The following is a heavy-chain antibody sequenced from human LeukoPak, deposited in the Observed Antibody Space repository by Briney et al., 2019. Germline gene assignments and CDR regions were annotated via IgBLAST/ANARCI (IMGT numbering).Heavy chain of an antibody. CDR3: ANGGATPYYYYYYMDV. V-gene: IGHV3-23*01. D-gene: IGHD1-26*01. CDR2: ISGSGGST. CDR1: GFTFSSYA. Sequence: PGGSLRLSCAASGFTFSSYAMSWVRQAPGKGLEWVSAISGSGGSTYYADSVKGRFTISRDNSKNTLYLQMNSLRAEDTAVYYCANGGATPYYYYYYMDVWGKGTTVTVPS. J-gene: IGHJ6*03.